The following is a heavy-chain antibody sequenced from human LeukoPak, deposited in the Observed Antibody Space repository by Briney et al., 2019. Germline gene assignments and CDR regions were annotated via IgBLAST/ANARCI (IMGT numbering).Heavy chain of an antibody. CDR1: GGTFSSYA. J-gene: IGHJ4*02. V-gene: IGHV1-69*05. CDR3: ARESGSYRRNYFDY. CDR2: IIPIFGTA. Sequence: GASVKVSCKASGGTFSSYAISWVRQAPGQGLEWMGGIIPIFGTANYAQKFQGRVTITTDESTSTAYMELSSLRSEDTAVYYCARESGSYRRNYFDYWGQGTLVTVSS. D-gene: IGHD1-26*01.